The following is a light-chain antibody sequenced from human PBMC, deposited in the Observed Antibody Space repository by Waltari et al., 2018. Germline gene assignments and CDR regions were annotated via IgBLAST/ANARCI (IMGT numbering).Light chain of an antibody. Sequence: EIVLTQSPGTLSLSPGERATLSCRTSQSVSSSYLAWYQQKPGQAPGLLIYGASSRATGIPDRFSGSGSETDFTLTINRLEPEDFAVYYCQQYGGSPTTFGQGTKVEIK. J-gene: IGKJ1*01. CDR3: QQYGGSPTT. CDR1: QSVSSSY. V-gene: IGKV3-20*01. CDR2: GAS.